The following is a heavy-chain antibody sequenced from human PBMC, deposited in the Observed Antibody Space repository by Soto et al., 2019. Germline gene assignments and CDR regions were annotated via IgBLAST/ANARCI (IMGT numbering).Heavy chain of an antibody. CDR3: PRDRGGIIVASNPFGEWFDP. CDR1: GGSIGSYF. D-gene: IGHD5-12*01. V-gene: IGHV4-59*12. CDR2: MSQSGTT. Sequence: QVQLQESGPGLVKPSETLSLTCTVSGGSIGSYFWRWIRQPPGKGLEWMGYMSQSGTTSYKPSLLGRATISVATSKNTFSLKLTSVTAADTAVYYCPRDRGGIIVASNPFGEWFDPWGKGSLVTVSS. J-gene: IGHJ5*02.